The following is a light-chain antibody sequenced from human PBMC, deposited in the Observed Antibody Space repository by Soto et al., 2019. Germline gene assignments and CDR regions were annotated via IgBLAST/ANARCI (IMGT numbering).Light chain of an antibody. V-gene: IGKV1-6*01. J-gene: IGKJ5*01. CDR2: AAS. CDR1: QDIRND. Sequence: AHQMNPSPSSLSSSVGDRVTIPCRSSQDIRNDLSWYQQKPGKAPKLLIFAASNLQSEVPSRFSGGGSGTDFTLTIDRLQSDDFATYYCQHSSSDLITFGQGTRLEI. CDR3: QHSSSDLIT.